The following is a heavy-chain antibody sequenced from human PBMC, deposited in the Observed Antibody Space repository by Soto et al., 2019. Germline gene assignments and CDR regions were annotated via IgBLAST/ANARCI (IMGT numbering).Heavy chain of an antibody. CDR2: INHSGST. Sequence: SETLSLTCAVYGASLSDNYCNWLRQPPGKGLEWIGEINHSGSTNYNPSLRSRVTISIDTSKNQLSLNLRSVSAADTAVYYCARGRGEFDDWGQGTPVTVSS. D-gene: IGHD2-21*01. V-gene: IGHV4-34*01. CDR1: GASLSDNY. CDR3: ARGRGEFDD. J-gene: IGHJ5*02.